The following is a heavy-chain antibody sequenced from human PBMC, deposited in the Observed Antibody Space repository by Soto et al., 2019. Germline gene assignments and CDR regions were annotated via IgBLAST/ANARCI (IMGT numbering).Heavy chain of an antibody. CDR3: ARAPWTNGVCSAFDY. CDR2: IIPIFGTA. Sequence: QVQLVQSGAEVKKPGSSVKVSCKASGGTFSSSAISWVRQAPGQGLEWMGVIIPIFGTANYAQKFQGRVTITADESTTTAHRELSSLRSEDTAVYYCARAPWTNGVCSAFDYWGQGTLVTVSS. J-gene: IGHJ4*02. D-gene: IGHD2-8*01. CDR1: GGTFSSSA. V-gene: IGHV1-69*01.